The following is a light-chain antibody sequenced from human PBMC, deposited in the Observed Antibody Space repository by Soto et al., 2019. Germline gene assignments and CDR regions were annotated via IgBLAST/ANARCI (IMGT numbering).Light chain of an antibody. CDR1: QSINAH. J-gene: IGKJ2*01. CDR3: QQYGSSSMYT. Sequence: EVVMTQSPATLSVSPGERVTLSCRASQSINAHLAWYQQKPGQAPRLLIHGASTRATGIPARFSGSGFGTEFILTISRLEPEDFAVYYCQQYGSSSMYTFGQGTKLEIK. V-gene: IGKV3-15*01. CDR2: GAS.